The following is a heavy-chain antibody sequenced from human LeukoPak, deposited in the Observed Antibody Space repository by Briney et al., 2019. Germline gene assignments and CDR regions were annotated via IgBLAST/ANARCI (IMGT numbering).Heavy chain of an antibody. Sequence: SETLSLTCTVSGGSISSSSYYWGWIRQPPGKGLEWIGSIYYSGSTYYNPSLKSRVTISVDTSRNQFSLKLSSVTAADTAVYYCARRRDYDFWSGSHYGRGAFDIWGQGTMVTVSS. CDR3: ARRRDYDFWSGSHYGRGAFDI. J-gene: IGHJ3*02. CDR1: GGSISSSSYY. CDR2: IYYSGST. V-gene: IGHV4-39*07. D-gene: IGHD3-3*01.